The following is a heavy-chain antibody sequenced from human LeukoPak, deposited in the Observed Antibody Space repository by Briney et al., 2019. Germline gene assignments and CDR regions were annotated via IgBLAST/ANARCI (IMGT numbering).Heavy chain of an antibody. CDR3: AGAYDYVWGSYRYETDY. J-gene: IGHJ4*02. Sequence: GGSLRLSCAASGFTFSTYAVNWVRQAPGKGLEWVSAITGSGGATYYADSVKGRFTISRDNSKNTLYLQMSSLRAEDTAVYYCAGAYDYVWGSYRYETDYWGQGTLVTVSS. CDR1: GFTFSTYA. CDR2: ITGSGGAT. D-gene: IGHD3-16*02. V-gene: IGHV3-23*01.